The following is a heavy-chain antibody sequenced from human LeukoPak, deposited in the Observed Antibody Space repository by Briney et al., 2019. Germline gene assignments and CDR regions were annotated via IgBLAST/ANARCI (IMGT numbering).Heavy chain of an antibody. CDR3: ATTLGGYGSGSANWFDP. D-gene: IGHD3-10*01. CDR2: IYSSGST. J-gene: IGHJ5*02. CDR1: GGSISGGSYY. V-gene: IGHV4-61*02. Sequence: SETLSLTCTVSGGSISGGSYYWSWIRQPAGKGLEWIGRIYSSGSTNYNPSLKSRVTISLDTSKNQFSLKLSSVTAADTAVYYCATTLGGYGSGSANWFDPWGQGTLVTVSS.